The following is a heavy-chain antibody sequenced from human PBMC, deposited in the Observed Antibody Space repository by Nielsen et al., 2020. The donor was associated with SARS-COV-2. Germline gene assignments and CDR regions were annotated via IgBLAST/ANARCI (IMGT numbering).Heavy chain of an antibody. D-gene: IGHD1-1*01. CDR2: ISYDGSNK. CDR1: GFTFSSYG. Sequence: GESLKISCAASGFTFSSYGMHWVRQAPGKGLEWVAVISYDGSNKYYADSVKGRFTISRDNSKNTLYLQMNSLRAEDTAVYYCARDWRYYFDYWGQGTLVTVSS. J-gene: IGHJ4*02. V-gene: IGHV3-30*03. CDR3: ARDWRYYFDY.